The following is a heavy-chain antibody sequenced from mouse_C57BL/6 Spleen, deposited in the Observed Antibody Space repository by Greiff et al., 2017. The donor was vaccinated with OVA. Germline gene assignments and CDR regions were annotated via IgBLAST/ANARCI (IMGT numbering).Heavy chain of an antibody. CDR3: ARRYSADYWFAY. J-gene: IGHJ3*01. V-gene: IGHV5-17*01. CDR1: GFTFSDYG. D-gene: IGHD3-2*02. Sequence: EVQLQESGGGLVKPGGYLKLSCAASGFTFSDYGMHWVRQAPEKGLEWVAYISSGSSTIYYADTVKGRFTISRDNAKNTLFLQMTSLSSEDTAMYYCARRYSADYWFAYWGQGTLVTVSA. CDR2: ISSGSSTI.